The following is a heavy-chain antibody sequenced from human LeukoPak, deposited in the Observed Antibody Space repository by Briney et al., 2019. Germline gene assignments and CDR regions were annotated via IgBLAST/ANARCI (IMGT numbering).Heavy chain of an antibody. Sequence: GESLKISCRGSGYSFPNYWIGWVRQLPGKGLEYMGVVYPADSDATYSPSFQGQVTFSADKPTDTAHLQWSSLKASDTAMYYCARRGTWHFDLWGRGTLVTVSS. V-gene: IGHV5-51*01. J-gene: IGHJ2*01. CDR1: GYSFPNYW. CDR2: VYPADSDA. D-gene: IGHD3/OR15-3a*01. CDR3: ARRGTWHFDL.